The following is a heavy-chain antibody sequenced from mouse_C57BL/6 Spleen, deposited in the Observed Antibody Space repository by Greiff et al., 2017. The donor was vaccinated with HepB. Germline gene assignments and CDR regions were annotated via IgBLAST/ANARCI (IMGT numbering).Heavy chain of an antibody. CDR2: IWSGGST. J-gene: IGHJ2*01. Sequence: QVQLKESGPGLVQPSQCLSITCTVSGFSLTSYGVHWVRQSPGKGLEWLGVIWSGGSTDYNAAFISKLSISKDNSNSQVFFKMNSLQADDTAIYYCARAYYDYDAYYFDYWGQGTTLTVSS. D-gene: IGHD2-4*01. CDR3: ARAYYDYDAYYFDY. CDR1: GFSLTSYG. V-gene: IGHV2-2*01.